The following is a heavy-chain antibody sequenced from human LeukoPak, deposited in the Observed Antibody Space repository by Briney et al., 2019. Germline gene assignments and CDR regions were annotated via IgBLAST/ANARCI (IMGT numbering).Heavy chain of an antibody. D-gene: IGHD3-16*01. CDR1: GFTFSSYG. J-gene: IGHJ4*02. CDR3: ANGGETRYFDY. Sequence: PGRSLRLSCAASGFTFSSYGMHWVRQAPGKGLEWVAVISYDESNKYYADSVKGRFTISRDNSKNTLYLQMNSLRAEDTAVYYCANGGETRYFDYWGQGTLVTVSS. CDR2: ISYDESNK. V-gene: IGHV3-30*18.